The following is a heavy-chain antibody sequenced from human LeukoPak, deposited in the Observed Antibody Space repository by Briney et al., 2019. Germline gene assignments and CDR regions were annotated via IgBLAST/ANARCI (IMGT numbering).Heavy chain of an antibody. Sequence: GGSLRLSCAASGITFSRSAMHWVRQAPGKGLEWVAIISYDGTNKYYLDSVKGRFTISRDNSKNTLHLQMDSLRAEDTAVYYCTRGTVPGLATTYGTYFDSWGQGTLVTVSS. V-gene: IGHV3-30*04. CDR3: TRGTVPGLATTYGTYFDS. J-gene: IGHJ4*02. D-gene: IGHD5-12*01. CDR2: ISYDGTNK. CDR1: GITFSRSA.